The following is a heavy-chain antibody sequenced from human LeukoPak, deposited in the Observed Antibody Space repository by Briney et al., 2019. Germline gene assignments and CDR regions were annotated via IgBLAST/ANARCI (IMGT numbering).Heavy chain of an antibody. Sequence: ASVKVCCKASGYTFTRYGISWVRQAPGQGLEWMGWISAYNGNTNYAQKLQGRVTMTTDTSTSTAYMELRSLRSDDTAVYYCAREALYSSSWYFVYWGQGTLVTVSS. J-gene: IGHJ4*02. D-gene: IGHD6-13*01. CDR3: AREALYSSSWYFVY. CDR2: ISAYNGNT. V-gene: IGHV1-18*01. CDR1: GYTFTRYG.